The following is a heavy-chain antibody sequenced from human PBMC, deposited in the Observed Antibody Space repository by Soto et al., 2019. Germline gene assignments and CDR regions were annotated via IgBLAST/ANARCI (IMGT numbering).Heavy chain of an antibody. CDR2: IYYSGST. V-gene: IGHV4-30-4*01. D-gene: IGHD3-16*02. J-gene: IGHJ5*02. CDR1: GGSISSGDYY. Sequence: QVQLQESGPGLVKPSQTLSLTCTVSGGSISSGDYYWSWIRQPPGKGLEWIGYIYYSGSTYYNPSLKCRVTKSVDTSKNQFSLKLSSVTAADTAVYYCAGLQSMRLSGLDPWGQGTLVTVSS. CDR3: AGLQSMRLSGLDP.